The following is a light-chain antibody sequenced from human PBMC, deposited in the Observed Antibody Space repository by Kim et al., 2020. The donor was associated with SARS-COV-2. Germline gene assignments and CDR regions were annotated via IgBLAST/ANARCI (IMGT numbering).Light chain of an antibody. CDR1: HSVDSNF. CDR2: GAS. J-gene: IGKJ5*01. CDR3: QQYGTSPIT. Sequence: EIVLTQSPGTLSLSPGERATLSCRASHSVDSNFLAWHQQRPGQAPRLLIYGASNRDTGIPYRFSGSGSGTDFTLTISSLEPEDFAVYYCQQYGTSPITFGQGARLESK. V-gene: IGKV3-20*01.